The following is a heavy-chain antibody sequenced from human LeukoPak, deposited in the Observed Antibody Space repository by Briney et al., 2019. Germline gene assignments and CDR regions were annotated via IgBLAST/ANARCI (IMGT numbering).Heavy chain of an antibody. Sequence: GGSLRLSCAASGFTFSSYGMHWVRQAPGKGLEWVAVIWYDGSNKYYADSVKGRFTISRDNSENTLYLQMNSLRAEDTAVYYCAKVVGAAGPKYMDVWGKGTTVTVSS. CDR1: GFTFSSYG. D-gene: IGHD6-13*01. CDR2: IWYDGSNK. CDR3: AKVVGAAGPKYMDV. V-gene: IGHV3-33*06. J-gene: IGHJ6*03.